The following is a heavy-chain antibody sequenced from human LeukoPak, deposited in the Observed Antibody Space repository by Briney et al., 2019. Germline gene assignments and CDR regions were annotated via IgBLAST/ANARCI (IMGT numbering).Heavy chain of an antibody. Sequence: ASVKVSCKASGYTFTSYDISWVRQAPGQGLEWMGWISAYNGNTNYAQKLQGRVTMTTDTSTSTAYMELRSLRSDDTAVYYCARSNVLLWFGELIEAPNDYWGQGTLVTVSS. CDR3: ARSNVLLWFGELIEAPNDY. D-gene: IGHD3-10*01. CDR1: GYTFTSYD. CDR2: ISAYNGNT. J-gene: IGHJ4*02. V-gene: IGHV1-18*01.